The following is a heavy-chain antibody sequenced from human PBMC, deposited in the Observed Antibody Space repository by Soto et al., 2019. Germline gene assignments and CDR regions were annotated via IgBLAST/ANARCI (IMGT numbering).Heavy chain of an antibody. D-gene: IGHD1-26*01. Sequence: SLRLSFAASDFTFEDFAMHWVRQVPGKGLEWVSGISGNSGSKGYAASVKGRFSISRDNAKKTVHLQMNSLRVEDTAFYYCAKSRKHLPVGATLDYWGQGTLVTVSS. CDR1: DFTFEDFA. CDR3: AKSRKHLPVGATLDY. J-gene: IGHJ4*02. CDR2: ISGNSGSK. V-gene: IGHV3-9*01.